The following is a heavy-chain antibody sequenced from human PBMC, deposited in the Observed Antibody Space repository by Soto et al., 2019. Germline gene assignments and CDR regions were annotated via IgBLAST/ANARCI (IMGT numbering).Heavy chain of an antibody. D-gene: IGHD6-25*01. CDR3: AKGSASGSPYYFDY. J-gene: IGHJ4*02. CDR1: GFTFSNYA. Sequence: GGSLRLSCAASGFTFSNYAMSWVRQAPGKGLEWVSAITGSGGSTFHADSVKGRFTISRDNSKNTLYLQMNSLRAEDTAVYYCAKGSASGSPYYFDYWGQGTLVTVSS. CDR2: ITGSGGST. V-gene: IGHV3-23*01.